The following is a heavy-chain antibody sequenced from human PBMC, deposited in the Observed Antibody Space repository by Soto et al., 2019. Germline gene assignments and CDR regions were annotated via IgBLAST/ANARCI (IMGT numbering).Heavy chain of an antibody. D-gene: IGHD3-16*01. Sequence: GGSLRLSCAASGFTFSSYSMNWVRQAPGKGLEWVSYISSSSNTIYYADSVKGRFTISRDNAKNSLYLQMNSLRDEDTAVYYCARDVRGSSWYYYYYYGMDVWGQGTTVTVSS. CDR3: ARDVRGSSWYYYYYYGMDV. CDR1: GFTFSSYS. V-gene: IGHV3-48*02. CDR2: ISSSSNTI. J-gene: IGHJ6*02.